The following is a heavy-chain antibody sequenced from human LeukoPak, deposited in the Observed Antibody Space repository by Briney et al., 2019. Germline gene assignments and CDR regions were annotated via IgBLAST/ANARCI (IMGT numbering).Heavy chain of an antibody. D-gene: IGHD6-19*01. V-gene: IGHV4-59*01. CDR1: GGSISSYY. J-gene: IGHJ4*02. Sequence: SETLSLTCTVSGGSISSYYWSWIRQPPGKGLEWIGDIYYSGSTNYNPSLKSRVTISVDTSKNQCSLKLSSVTAADTAVYYCAGTDGSGWYFGPFDYWGQGTLVTVSS. CDR3: AGTDGSGWYFGPFDY. CDR2: IYYSGST.